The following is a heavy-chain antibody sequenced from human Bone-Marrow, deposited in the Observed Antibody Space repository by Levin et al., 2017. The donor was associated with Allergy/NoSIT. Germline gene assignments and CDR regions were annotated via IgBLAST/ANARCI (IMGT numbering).Heavy chain of an antibody. CDR1: GFTFSIYT. V-gene: IGHV3-21*01. Sequence: AGGSLRLSCAASGFTFSIYTLNWVRQAPGKGLEWVSSISSRSTNIYYADSVKGRFTISRDNAKNSLYLQLNSLRAEDTAVYYCAGEGKTMTGGSYFFDAWGQGTLVTVSS. CDR3: AGEGKTMTGGSYFFDA. J-gene: IGHJ4*02. D-gene: IGHD2-8*02. CDR2: ISSRSTNI.